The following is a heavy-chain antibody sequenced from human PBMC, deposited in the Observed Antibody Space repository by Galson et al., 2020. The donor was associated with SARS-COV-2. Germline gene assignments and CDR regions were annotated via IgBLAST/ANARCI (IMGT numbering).Heavy chain of an antibody. CDR3: AREDYNWNALDY. V-gene: IGHV3-11*01. CDR2: ISSSGSTI. D-gene: IGHD1-20*01. CDR1: GFTFSDYY. J-gene: IGHJ4*02. Sequence: GESLKISCAASGFTFSDYYMSWIRQAPGKGLEWVSYISSSGSTIYYADSVKGRFTISRDNAKNSLYLQMNSLRAEDTAVYYCAREDYNWNALDYWGQGTLVTVSS.